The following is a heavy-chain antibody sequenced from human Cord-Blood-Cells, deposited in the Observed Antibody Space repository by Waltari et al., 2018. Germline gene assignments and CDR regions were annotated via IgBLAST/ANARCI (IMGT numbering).Heavy chain of an antibody. D-gene: IGHD7-27*01. V-gene: IGHV1-8*03. CDR1: GYTLTSYD. CDR2: MNPNSGNT. J-gene: IGHJ4*02. Sequence: QVQLVQSGAEVKKPGASVKVSFKASGYTLTSYDITWVRQATGQGLEWMGWMNPNSGNTGYAQKFQGRVTITRNTSISTAYMELSSLRSEDTAVYYCARVSLSPELGIGDYWGQGTLVTVSS. CDR3: ARVSLSPELGIGDY.